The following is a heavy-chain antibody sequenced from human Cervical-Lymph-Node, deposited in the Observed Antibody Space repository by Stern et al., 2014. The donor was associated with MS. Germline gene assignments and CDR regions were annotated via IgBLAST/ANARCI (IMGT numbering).Heavy chain of an antibody. CDR3: ARDTSSPERSDW. V-gene: IGHV3-53*01. CDR2: ITNVGST. D-gene: IGHD1-1*01. CDR1: GFTVSRVY. Sequence: VQLVESGGGVIQPGGSLRLSCTASGFTVSRVYMPWVRQAPGKGLAWVSLITNVGSTFYTDSVKGRFTISRDDSKNTVYLHMTSLRAEDTAMYYCARDTSSPERSDWWGQGTLVTVSS. J-gene: IGHJ4*02.